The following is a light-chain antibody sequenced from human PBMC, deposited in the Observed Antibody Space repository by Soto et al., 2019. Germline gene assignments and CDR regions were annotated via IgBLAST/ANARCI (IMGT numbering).Light chain of an antibody. V-gene: IGLV2-14*03. Sequence: QSALTQPASVSGSPGQSITIACTGTSSDIGAFTFVSWYQQHPGKVPKLMIFVATGRPSGVCDRFSGSKSGNTASLTISGLQAEDEGDYYCSSYTSSSTHVFGSGTKLTVL. CDR1: SSDIGAFTF. J-gene: IGLJ1*01. CDR2: VAT. CDR3: SSYTSSSTHV.